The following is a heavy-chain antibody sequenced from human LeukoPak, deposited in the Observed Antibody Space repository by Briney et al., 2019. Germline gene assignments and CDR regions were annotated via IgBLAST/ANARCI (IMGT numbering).Heavy chain of an antibody. Sequence: GGSLRLSCAASGFAFSTYSMNWVRQAPGRGLEWVSCISSGGTYINYTDSVRGRFTISRDNAKNSLYLQMDSLRVEDTAVYYCATLGPTGGDFTYNWFDPWGQGTLVTVSS. J-gene: IGHJ5*02. V-gene: IGHV3-21*01. CDR1: GFAFSTYS. D-gene: IGHD2-21*02. CDR2: ISSGGTYI. CDR3: ATLGPTGGDFTYNWFDP.